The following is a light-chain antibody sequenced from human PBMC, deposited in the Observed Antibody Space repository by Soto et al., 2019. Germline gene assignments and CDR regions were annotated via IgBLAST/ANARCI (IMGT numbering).Light chain of an antibody. V-gene: IGLV1-40*01. CDR1: SSNIGAGSY. CDR2: GDT. J-gene: IGLJ1*01. Sequence: QSVLTQPPSVSGAPGQRVTISCTGSSSNIGAGSYVHWYQHLPGTAPKVLIFGDTNRRSGVPGRFSGSKSGTSVSLAISGLRSEDEADYYCAAWDDSLRGYVFGTGTKLTVL. CDR3: AAWDDSLRGYV.